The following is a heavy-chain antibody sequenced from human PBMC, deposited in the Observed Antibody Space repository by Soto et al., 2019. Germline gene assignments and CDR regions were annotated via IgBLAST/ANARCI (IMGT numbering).Heavy chain of an antibody. D-gene: IGHD6-13*01. J-gene: IGHJ6*02. V-gene: IGHV4-31*03. CDR1: GGSISSGGYY. Sequence: ASETLSLTCTVSGGSISSGGYYWRWIRQHPGKGLEWIGYIYYSGSTYYNPSLKSRVTISVDTSKNQFSLKLSSVTAADTAVYYCHGGLADGTLHPYYYYGMDVWGQGTTVTVSS. CDR2: IYYSGST. CDR3: HGGLADGTLHPYYYYGMDV.